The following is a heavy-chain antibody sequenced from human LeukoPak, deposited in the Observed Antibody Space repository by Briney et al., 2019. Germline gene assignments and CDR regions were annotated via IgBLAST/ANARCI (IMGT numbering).Heavy chain of an antibody. CDR2: IYYSGST. Sequence: PSETLSLTCTVSGGSISGSSYYWGWIRQPPGKGLEWIGSIYYSGSTYYNPSLKSRVTISVDTSKNQFSLKLSYVTAADTAVYYCARALYSSGWSSWFDPWGQGTLVTVSS. J-gene: IGHJ5*02. CDR1: GGSISGSSYY. V-gene: IGHV4-39*01. CDR3: ARALYSSGWSSWFDP. D-gene: IGHD6-19*01.